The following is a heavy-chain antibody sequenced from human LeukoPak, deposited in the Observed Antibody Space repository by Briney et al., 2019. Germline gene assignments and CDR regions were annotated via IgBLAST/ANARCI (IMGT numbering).Heavy chain of an antibody. CDR2: IYTSGST. D-gene: IGHD3-22*01. Sequence: SETLSLTSTVSGGSISSYYWSWIRQPAGKGLEWIGRIYTSGSTNYNPSLKSRVTMSVDTSKNQFSLKLSSVTAADTAVYYCAGTYYDVKGRVWWYLDLWGRGTLFTVSS. CDR1: GGSISSYY. V-gene: IGHV4-4*07. CDR3: AGTYYDVKGRVWWYLDL. J-gene: IGHJ2*01.